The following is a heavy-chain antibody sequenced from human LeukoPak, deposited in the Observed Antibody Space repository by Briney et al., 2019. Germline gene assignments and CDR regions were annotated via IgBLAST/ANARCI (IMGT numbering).Heavy chain of an antibody. J-gene: IGHJ6*03. D-gene: IGHD6-13*01. CDR1: GGSISRYY. Sequence: SETLSLTCTVSGGSISRYYWSWIRQPPGKGLEWIGYIYTSGSTNYNPSLKSRVTISVDTSKNQFSLKLSSVTAADTAVYYCTAGGYYYYYMDVWAKGPRSPSP. V-gene: IGHV4-4*09. CDR3: TAGGYYYYYMDV. CDR2: IYTSGST.